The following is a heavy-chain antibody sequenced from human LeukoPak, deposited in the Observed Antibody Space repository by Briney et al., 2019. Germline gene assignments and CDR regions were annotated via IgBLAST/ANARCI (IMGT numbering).Heavy chain of an antibody. V-gene: IGHV5-51*01. Sequence: GESLKISCKGSGYTFSTYSIGWARQMPGKGLEWMGIIHPGDSDTRYSPSFQGQVTISADKSTSTAYLQWSSLKASDTAMYYCARHVQGSGWSNFDSWGQGTLVTVSS. D-gene: IGHD6-19*01. CDR3: ARHVQGSGWSNFDS. CDR2: IHPGDSDT. CDR1: GYTFSTYS. J-gene: IGHJ4*02.